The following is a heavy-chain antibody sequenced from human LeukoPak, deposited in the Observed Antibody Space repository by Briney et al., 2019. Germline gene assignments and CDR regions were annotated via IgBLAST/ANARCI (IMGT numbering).Heavy chain of an antibody. CDR3: AKDVDSSGYYAQDDY. CDR1: EFTFSNYA. CDR2: PSGSGGNT. V-gene: IGHV3-23*01. J-gene: IGHJ4*02. Sequence: PGGSLRLSCVASEFTFSNYAMVWVRQAPGKGLEWVSAPSGSGGNTYYADSVEGRFTITRDNSKNTLYLQMNSLRAEDTAVYYCAKDVDSSGYYAQDDYWGQGTLVTVSS. D-gene: IGHD3-22*01.